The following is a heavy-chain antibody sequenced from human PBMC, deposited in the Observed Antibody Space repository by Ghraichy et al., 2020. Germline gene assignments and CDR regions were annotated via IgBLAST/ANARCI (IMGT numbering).Heavy chain of an antibody. CDR2: INHSGST. CDR1: GGSFSGYY. V-gene: IGHV4-34*01. CDR3: ARDGHRYSSDY. Sequence: SETLSLTCAVYGGSFSGYYWSWIRQPPGKGLEWIGEINHSGSTNYNPSLKSRVTISVDTSKNQFSLKLSSVTAADTAVYYCARDGHRYSSDYWGQGTLVTVSS. D-gene: IGHD6-13*01. J-gene: IGHJ4*02.